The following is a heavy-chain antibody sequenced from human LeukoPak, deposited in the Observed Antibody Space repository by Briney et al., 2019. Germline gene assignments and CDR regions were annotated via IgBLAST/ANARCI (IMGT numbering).Heavy chain of an antibody. J-gene: IGHJ4*02. CDR3: ARRTLYGREPDY. CDR2: INPNSGGT. V-gene: IGHV1-2*02. CDR1: GYTFTSYD. D-gene: IGHD4-17*01. Sequence: ASVKVSCKASGYTFTSYDINWVRQATGQGLEWMGWINPNSGGTNYAQKFQGRVTMTRDTSINTAYMELSRLRSDDTAVYYCARRTLYGREPDYWGQGTLVTVSS.